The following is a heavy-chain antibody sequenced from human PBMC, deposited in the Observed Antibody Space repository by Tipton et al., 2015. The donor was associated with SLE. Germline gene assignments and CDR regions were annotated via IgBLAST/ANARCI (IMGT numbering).Heavy chain of an antibody. V-gene: IGHV3-66*04. Sequence: SLRLSCVGSGFTVSNNFMSWVRQAPGKGLEWVSVIFSDGRTYYADSVKGRFTISRDSSKNAVFLQMNSLRAEDTAVYYCARPTYCSSTTCSGPFDIWGQGTLVTVSS. J-gene: IGHJ3*02. CDR1: GFTVSNNF. CDR2: IFSDGRT. D-gene: IGHD2-2*01. CDR3: ARPTYCSSTTCSGPFDI.